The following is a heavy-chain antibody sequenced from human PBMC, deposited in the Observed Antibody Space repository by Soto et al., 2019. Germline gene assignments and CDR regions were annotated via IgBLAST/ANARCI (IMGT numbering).Heavy chain of an antibody. CDR1: GGSISSGGYY. CDR3: ASQATGWYPDY. J-gene: IGHJ4*02. Sequence: TSETLSLTCSVSGGSISSGGYYWSWIRQFPGKGLEWIGYIYDSGNTYYNPSLKSRITISTDTSKSQFSLNLTSVTAADTAVYYCASQATGWYPDYWGQGTLVTVSS. V-gene: IGHV4-31*03. D-gene: IGHD6-19*01. CDR2: IYDSGNT.